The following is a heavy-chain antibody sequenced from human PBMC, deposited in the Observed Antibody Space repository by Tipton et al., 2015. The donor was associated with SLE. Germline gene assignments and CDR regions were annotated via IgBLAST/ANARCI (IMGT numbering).Heavy chain of an antibody. CDR1: GFTVSCNY. D-gene: IGHD2-15*01. CDR2: IYSGGST. CDR3: AREVVQNFDL. V-gene: IGHV3-53*01. J-gene: IGHJ2*01. Sequence: SLRLSCAASGFTVSCNYMSWVRQAPGKGLEWVSVIYSGGSTYYADSVKGRFTISRDNSKNTLYLQMNSLRAEDTAVYYWAREVVQNFDLWGRGTLVTVSS.